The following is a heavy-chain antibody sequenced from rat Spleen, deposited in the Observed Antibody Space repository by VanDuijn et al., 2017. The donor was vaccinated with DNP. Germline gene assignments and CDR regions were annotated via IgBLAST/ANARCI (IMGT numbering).Heavy chain of an antibody. V-gene: IGHV5-46*01. CDR1: GFTFSSFS. J-gene: IGHJ2*01. CDR3: TREGVGTGYFDY. Sequence: EVQLVESGGGLVQSGRSMTLSCAASGFTFSSFSMAWVRQAPTRTLEWVATISSRDDFPYYRDSVKGRFTISRDNAKSTLYLQMNSLRSDDTATYYCTREGVGTGYFDYWGQGVMVPVSS. D-gene: IGHD4-1*01. CDR2: ISSRDDFP.